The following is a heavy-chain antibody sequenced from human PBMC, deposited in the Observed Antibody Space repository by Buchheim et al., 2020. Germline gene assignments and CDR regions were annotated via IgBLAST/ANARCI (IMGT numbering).Heavy chain of an antibody. CDR3: AKDHLSYCSSTSCLSEFDY. D-gene: IGHD2-2*01. Sequence: QVQLVESGGGVVQPGRSLRLSCAASGFTFSSYGMHWVRQAPGKGLEWVAVISYDGSNKYYADSVKGRFTISRDNSKNTLYLQMNSLRAEDTAVYYCAKDHLSYCSSTSCLSEFDYWGQGTL. CDR1: GFTFSSYG. CDR2: ISYDGSNK. J-gene: IGHJ4*02. V-gene: IGHV3-30*18.